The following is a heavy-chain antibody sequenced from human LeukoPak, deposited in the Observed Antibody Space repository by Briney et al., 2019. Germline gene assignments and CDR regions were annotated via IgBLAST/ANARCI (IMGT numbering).Heavy chain of an antibody. J-gene: IGHJ4*02. CDR2: ISGSGGST. Sequence: PGGSLRLSCAASGFTVSSNYMSWVRQAPGKGLEWVSAISGSGGSTYYADSVKGRFTVSRDNSKNTLYLQMNSLRAEDTAVYYCAKTDRIAATMSGGQGTLVTVSS. D-gene: IGHD6-6*01. V-gene: IGHV3-23*01. CDR1: GFTVSSNY. CDR3: AKTDRIAATMS.